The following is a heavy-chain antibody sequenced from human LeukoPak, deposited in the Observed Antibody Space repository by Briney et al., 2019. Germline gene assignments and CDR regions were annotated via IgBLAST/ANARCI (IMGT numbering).Heavy chain of an antibody. CDR1: GYTFTSYG. CDR2: ISAYNGNT. D-gene: IGHD3-10*01. V-gene: IGHV1-18*01. Sequence: ASVKVSCKASGYTFTSYGISWVRQAPGQGLEWMGWISAYNGNTNYAQKLQGRVTMTTDTSTSAAYMELRSLRSDDTAVYYCARGVTMVRGALHMDVWGKGTTVTISS. CDR3: ARGVTMVRGALHMDV. J-gene: IGHJ6*03.